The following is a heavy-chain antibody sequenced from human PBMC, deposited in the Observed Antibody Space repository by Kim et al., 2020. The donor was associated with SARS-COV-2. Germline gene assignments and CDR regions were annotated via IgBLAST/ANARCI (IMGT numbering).Heavy chain of an antibody. J-gene: IGHJ4*02. D-gene: IGHD5-12*01. V-gene: IGHV4-39*07. Sequence: SNPSLKSRVTIPIDTSNNHFSLKVSSVTAADTAVYYCARDRDGYNYNFDHWGQGTLVTVSS. CDR3: ARDRDGYNYNFDH.